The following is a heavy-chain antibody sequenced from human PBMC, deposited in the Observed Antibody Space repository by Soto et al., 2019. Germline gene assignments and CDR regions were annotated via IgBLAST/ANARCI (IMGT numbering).Heavy chain of an antibody. V-gene: IGHV1-46*01. D-gene: IGHD6-19*01. Sequence: GASVKVSCKASGYPFTSYYLHWVRQAPGQGPEWMGRINVSDGSTRYAQKFQGRVTMTTDTSTSTAYMELRSLRSDDTAVYYCARFYSSGWPRGYFDYWGQGTPVTVS. CDR3: ARFYSSGWPRGYFDY. J-gene: IGHJ4*02. CDR2: INVSDGST. CDR1: GYPFTSYY.